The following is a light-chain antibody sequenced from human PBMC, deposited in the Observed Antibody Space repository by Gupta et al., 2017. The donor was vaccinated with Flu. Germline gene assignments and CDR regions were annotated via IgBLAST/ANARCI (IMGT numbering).Light chain of an antibody. Sequence: FSPPGGATVPSCSASRDVSSYLAWYQQKPGQAPRLLIYDASTRATGIPARFSGSGSGTDFTLTISSLEPEDFAVYYCQQHSNTPPVTFGHGTKLDIK. CDR3: QQHSNTPPVT. J-gene: IGKJ3*01. V-gene: IGKV3-11*01. CDR2: DAS. CDR1: RDVSSY.